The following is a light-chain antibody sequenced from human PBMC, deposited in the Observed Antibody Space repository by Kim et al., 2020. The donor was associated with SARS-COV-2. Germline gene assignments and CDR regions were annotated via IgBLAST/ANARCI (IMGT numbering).Light chain of an antibody. Sequence: VSPGDRATLSCRASQSVSRKSAWYQQKPGQAPRLLIYDASTRATGIPVRFSGSGSGTEFTLSISSLQSEDVAVYFCQQYDNWPITFGQGTRLEIK. J-gene: IGKJ5*01. CDR3: QQYDNWPIT. CDR2: DAS. CDR1: QSVSRK. V-gene: IGKV3-15*01.